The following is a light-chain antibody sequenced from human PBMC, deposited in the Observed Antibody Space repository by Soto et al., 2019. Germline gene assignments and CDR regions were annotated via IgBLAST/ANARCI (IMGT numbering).Light chain of an antibody. CDR3: AAWDDSLSDG. V-gene: IGLV1-47*01. J-gene: IGLJ1*01. CDR2: RNN. Sequence: QSLLTQPPSASGTPWQRVTISCSGSSSNIGSNYVYWYQQLPGTAPKLLIYRNNQRPSGVPDRFSGSKSGTSASLAISGLRSEDEADYYCAAWDDSLSDGFGTGTKVTVL. CDR1: SSNIGSNY.